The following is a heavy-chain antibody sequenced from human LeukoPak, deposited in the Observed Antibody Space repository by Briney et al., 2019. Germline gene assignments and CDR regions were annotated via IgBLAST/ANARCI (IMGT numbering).Heavy chain of an antibody. Sequence: GGSLRLSCAASGFTVSSNYMNWVRQAPGKGLEWVSVIYRGGSTYYADSVKGRFTISRDTSKNTLYLQMSSLRAEDTAVYYCVRVSGSYGYWGQGTLVTVSS. V-gene: IGHV3-53*05. CDR3: VRVSGSYGY. CDR2: IYRGGST. D-gene: IGHD1-26*01. CDR1: GFTVSSNY. J-gene: IGHJ4*02.